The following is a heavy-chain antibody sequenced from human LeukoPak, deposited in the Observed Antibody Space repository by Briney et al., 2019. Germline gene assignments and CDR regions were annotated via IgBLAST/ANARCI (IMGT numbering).Heavy chain of an antibody. CDR1: GYSFTGYY. V-gene: IGHV1-2*02. CDR2: INPNNGGT. J-gene: IGHJ5*02. CDR3: ARENGWFDP. Sequence: ASLKVSCKAYGYSFTGYYMHWVRQAPGQGLEWMGWINPNNGGTKYEQKFQGRVTMTRDTSISTAYMELSRLRSDDTAVYYCARENGWFDPWGQGTLVTVSS. D-gene: IGHD2-8*01.